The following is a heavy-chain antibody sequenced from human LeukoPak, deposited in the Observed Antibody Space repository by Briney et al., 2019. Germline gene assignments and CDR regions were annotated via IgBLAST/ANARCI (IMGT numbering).Heavy chain of an antibody. D-gene: IGHD3-9*01. CDR2: IYSGGST. CDR1: GFTVSSNY. J-gene: IGHJ4*02. CDR3: ARDGDILTGYGY. V-gene: IGHV3-53*01. Sequence: SGGSLRFSCAASGFTVSSNYMSWVRQAPGKGLEWVSVIYSGGSTYYADSVKGRFTISGDNAKNSRYLQMNSLRAEDTAVYYCARDGDILTGYGYWGQGTLVTVSS.